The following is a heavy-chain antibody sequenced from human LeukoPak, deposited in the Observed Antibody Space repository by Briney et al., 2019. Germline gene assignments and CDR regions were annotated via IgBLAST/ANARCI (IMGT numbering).Heavy chain of an antibody. CDR1: GFNVSSSY. Sequence: GGSLRLSCAASGFNVSSSYMSWVRQAPGEGLEWVSITYSGGATYYADSVKGRFTISRDKSKDTLYLQMNSLRAEDTAVYYCASPISGQSFDIWGQGTMVTVSS. D-gene: IGHD5-12*01. CDR3: ASPISGQSFDI. J-gene: IGHJ3*02. CDR2: TYSGGAT. V-gene: IGHV3-53*01.